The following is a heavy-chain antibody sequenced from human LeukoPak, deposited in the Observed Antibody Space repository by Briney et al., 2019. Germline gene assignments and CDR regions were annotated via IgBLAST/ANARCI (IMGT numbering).Heavy chain of an antibody. CDR2: IRYDGSNK. CDR3: AKDGFYDFWSGYQKSYYFDY. CDR1: GFTFSSYG. V-gene: IGHV3-30*02. Sequence: SGGSLRLSCAASGFTFSSYGMHWVRQAPGKGLEWVAFIRYDGSNKYYADSVKGRFTISRDNSKNTLNLQMNSLRAEDTAVYYCAKDGFYDFWSGYQKSYYFDYWGQGTLVTVSS. D-gene: IGHD3-3*01. J-gene: IGHJ4*02.